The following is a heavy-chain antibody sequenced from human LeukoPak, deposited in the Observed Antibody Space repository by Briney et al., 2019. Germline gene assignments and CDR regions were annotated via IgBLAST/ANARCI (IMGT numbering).Heavy chain of an antibody. D-gene: IGHD2-2*01. CDR3: ARLLYCSSTSCLYYFDY. J-gene: IGHJ4*02. CDR1: GGSFSGYY. CDR2: INHSGST. V-gene: IGHV4-34*01. Sequence: SETLSLTCAVYGGSFSGYYWSWIRQPPGKGLEWIGEINHSGSTNYNPSLKSRVTISVDTSKNQFSLKLSSATAADTAVYYCARLLYCSSTSCLYYFDYWGQGTLVTVSS.